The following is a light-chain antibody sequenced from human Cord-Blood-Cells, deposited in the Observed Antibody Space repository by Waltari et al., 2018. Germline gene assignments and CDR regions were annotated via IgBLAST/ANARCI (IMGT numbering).Light chain of an antibody. J-gene: IGLJ2*01. CDR2: EVS. CDR1: SSDVGGYNY. V-gene: IGLV2-8*01. CDR3: SSYAGSNVV. Sequence: SALTQPPSASGSPGQSVTISCTGTSSDVGGYNYVSWYQQHPGKAPKLMIYEVSKRPSGVPDRFSGSKSGNTASLTVSGVQAEDEADYYCSSYAGSNVVFGGGTKLTVL.